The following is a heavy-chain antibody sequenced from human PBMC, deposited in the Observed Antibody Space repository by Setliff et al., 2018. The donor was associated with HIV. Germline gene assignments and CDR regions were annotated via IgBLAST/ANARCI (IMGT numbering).Heavy chain of an antibody. CDR2: ITSSGRSI. J-gene: IGHJ2*01. D-gene: IGHD2-2*01. CDR3: ARSSLVVPSAKTHYFFDL. Sequence: PGGSLRLSCGASGFTFSNYNMNWVRQAPGKGLEWVSYITSSGRSISYADSVKGRFTISRVNAKNSLYLQMNSLRAEDTAVYYCARSSLVVPSAKTHYFFDLWGRGTLVTV. CDR1: GFTFSNYN. V-gene: IGHV3-48*04.